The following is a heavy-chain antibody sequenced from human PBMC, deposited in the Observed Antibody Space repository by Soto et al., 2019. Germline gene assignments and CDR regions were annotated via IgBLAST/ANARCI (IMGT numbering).Heavy chain of an antibody. CDR1: GFTFSSYA. V-gene: IGHV3-23*01. CDR3: AEDPYSISGGSTGNYFDY. CDR2: ISGSGGST. Sequence: GGSLRLSCAASGFTFSSYAMSWVRQAPGKGLEWVSAISGSGGSTYYADSVKGRFTISRDNSKNTLYLQMNSLRAEDTAVYYCAEDPYSISGGSTGNYFDYWGQGTLVTVSS. D-gene: IGHD2-15*01. J-gene: IGHJ4*02.